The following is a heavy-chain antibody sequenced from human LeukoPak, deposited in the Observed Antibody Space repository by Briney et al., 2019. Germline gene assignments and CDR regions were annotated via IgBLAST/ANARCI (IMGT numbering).Heavy chain of an antibody. CDR1: GGSISSYY. CDR3: ARGATGVFDY. J-gene: IGHJ4*02. Sequence: SETLSLTCTVSGGSISSYYWSWIRQPPGKGLEWIGYIYYSGSTNYNPSLKSRVTISVDTSKNQFSLKLSSVTAADTAVYYCARGATGVFDYWGQGTLVTVSS. V-gene: IGHV4-59*01. D-gene: IGHD1-14*01. CDR2: IYYSGST.